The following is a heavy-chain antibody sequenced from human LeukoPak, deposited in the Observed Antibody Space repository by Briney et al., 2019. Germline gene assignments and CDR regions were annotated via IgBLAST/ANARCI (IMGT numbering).Heavy chain of an antibody. D-gene: IGHD5-18*01. V-gene: IGHV1-18*01. Sequence: ASVKVSCKASGYTFTSYGISWVRQAPGQGLEWTGWISAYNGNTNYAQKLQGRVTMTTDTSTSTAYMELRSLRSDDTAVYYCAREGALYSYGPDDYWGQGTLVTVSS. CDR3: AREGALYSYGPDDY. CDR2: ISAYNGNT. J-gene: IGHJ4*02. CDR1: GYTFTSYG.